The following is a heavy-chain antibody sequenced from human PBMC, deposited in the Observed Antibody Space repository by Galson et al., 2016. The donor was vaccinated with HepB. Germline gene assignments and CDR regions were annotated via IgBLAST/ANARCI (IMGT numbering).Heavy chain of an antibody. CDR1: GFVFSNFG. D-gene: IGHD1-1*01. V-gene: IGHV3-23*01. Sequence: SLRLSCAASGFVFSNFGLSWVRQAPGKGLEWVASISTRRTPYYSDSVQGRFTISRDNSKNTLYLTMNGLRAEDTAVYYCAKERLVRRIFDHWGQGTMLTVSS. CDR3: AKERLVRRIFDH. J-gene: IGHJ4*02. CDR2: ISTRRTP.